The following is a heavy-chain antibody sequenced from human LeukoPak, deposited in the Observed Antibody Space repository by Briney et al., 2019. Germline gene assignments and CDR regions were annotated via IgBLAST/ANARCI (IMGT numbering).Heavy chain of an antibody. CDR1: GYTFTSYG. J-gene: IGHJ3*02. CDR2: ISAYNGNT. D-gene: IGHD3-22*01. Sequence: ASVRVSCKASGYTFTSYGISWVRQAPGQGLEWMGWISAYNGNTNYAQKLQGRVTMTTDTSTSTAYMELRSLRSDDTAVYYCARSRTWYYYASSGFPPYAFDIWGQGTMVTVSS. CDR3: ARSRTWYYYASSGFPPYAFDI. V-gene: IGHV1-18*01.